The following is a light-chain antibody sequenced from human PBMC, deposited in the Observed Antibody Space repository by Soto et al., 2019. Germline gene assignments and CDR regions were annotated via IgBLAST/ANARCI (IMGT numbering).Light chain of an antibody. V-gene: IGKV1-27*01. Sequence: DIQMTQSPSSLSASVGDRVTITCRASYGITNYLAWYQQKPGKVPKLLISAASTLYSGVPSRFSGSGSGKEFTPTTSSLQPEDVATYYCLKYSSVPWTFGQGTKVEIK. CDR1: YGITNY. CDR3: LKYSSVPWT. J-gene: IGKJ1*01. CDR2: AAS.